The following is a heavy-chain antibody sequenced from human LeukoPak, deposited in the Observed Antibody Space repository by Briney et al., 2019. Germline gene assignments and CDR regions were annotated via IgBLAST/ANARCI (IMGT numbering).Heavy chain of an antibody. V-gene: IGHV4-59*01. CDR1: GGSITSYY. D-gene: IGHD3-9*01. Sequence: SETLSLTCTVAGGSITSYYWSWLRQPPGKGLEGIGYIYYSGSTNYNPSLTSRVTISVDTSKNQFSLRLSSVTAADTAVYYCARVSVRYFDWLPLSWFDPWGQGTLVTVSS. CDR3: ARVSVRYFDWLPLSWFDP. CDR2: IYYSGST. J-gene: IGHJ5*02.